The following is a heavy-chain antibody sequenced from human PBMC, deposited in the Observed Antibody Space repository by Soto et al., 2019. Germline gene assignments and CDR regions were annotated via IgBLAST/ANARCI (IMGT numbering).Heavy chain of an antibody. Sequence: GSLRLSCAASGFTFSSFSLHWVRQAPGKGLEWLALISYDGSSKYNADSVKGRFTISRENSNNTLYLQLSSLRPDDTAVYYCARTTAVAGTPEFDYWGQGA. CDR1: GFTFSSFS. J-gene: IGHJ4*02. CDR3: ARTTAVAGTPEFDY. D-gene: IGHD6-19*01. CDR2: ISYDGSSK. V-gene: IGHV3-30-3*01.